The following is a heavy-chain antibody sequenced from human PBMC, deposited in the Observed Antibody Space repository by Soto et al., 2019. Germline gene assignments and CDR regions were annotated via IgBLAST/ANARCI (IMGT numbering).Heavy chain of an antibody. Sequence: EASVKVSCKASGYTFTNYDINGARQATGQGLEWMGWMDPNSGEAGYAQKFQGRVTMTRDTSISTAYMELSNLRSEDTAIYYCARDSHTYYYDSSGYPIAHGRHFDYWGQGTLVTVSS. V-gene: IGHV1-8*01. D-gene: IGHD3-22*01. J-gene: IGHJ4*02. CDR1: GYTFTNYD. CDR3: ARDSHTYYYDSSGYPIAHGRHFDY. CDR2: MDPNSGEA.